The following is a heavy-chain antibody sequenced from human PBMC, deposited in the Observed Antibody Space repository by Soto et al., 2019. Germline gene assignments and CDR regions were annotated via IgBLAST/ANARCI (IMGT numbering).Heavy chain of an antibody. J-gene: IGHJ4*02. V-gene: IGHV4-59*08. Sequence: QVQLQESGPGLVKPSETLSLTCTVSGGSISSYYWSWIRQPPGKGLEWIGYIYYSGSTNYNPSLKSRVTISVDTSKNQFSLKLSSVTAADTAVYYCARRYGGHFDYRGQGTLVTVSS. CDR3: ARRYGGHFDY. D-gene: IGHD4-17*01. CDR2: IYYSGST. CDR1: GGSISSYY.